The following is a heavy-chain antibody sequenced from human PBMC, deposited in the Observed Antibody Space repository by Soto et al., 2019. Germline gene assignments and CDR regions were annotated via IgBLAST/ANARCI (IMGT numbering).Heavy chain of an antibody. V-gene: IGHV3-30*18. CDR2: ISYDGSNK. CDR3: AKERHTDTRWFDP. Sequence: GVSLRLSCAASGLTFSSYGMHWVRQAPGKGLEWVAVISYDGSNKYYADSVKGRFTISRDNSKNTLYLQMNSLRAEDTAVYYCAKERHTDTRWFDPWGQGTLVTVSS. CDR1: GLTFSSYG. J-gene: IGHJ5*02.